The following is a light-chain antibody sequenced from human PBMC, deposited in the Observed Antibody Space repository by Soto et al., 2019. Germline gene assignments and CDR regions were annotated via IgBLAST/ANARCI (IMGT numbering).Light chain of an antibody. CDR1: QSVSSN. CDR2: GAS. J-gene: IGKJ1*01. V-gene: IGKV3-15*01. Sequence: EIVMTQSPATLSVSPGERATLSCRASQSVSSNLAWYQQRPGQAPRLLIYGASTRATGIPARFNGSGSGTEFTLTISSLQSEDFAVYFWQQVNYCPPWTFGKGTKVEIK. CDR3: QQVNYCPPWT.